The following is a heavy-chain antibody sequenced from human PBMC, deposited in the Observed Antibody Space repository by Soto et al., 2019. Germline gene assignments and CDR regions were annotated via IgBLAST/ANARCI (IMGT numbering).Heavy chain of an antibody. J-gene: IGHJ6*02. V-gene: IGHV1-18*01. CDR1: GYTFTSYG. Sequence: ASVKVSCKASGYTFTSYGISWVRQAPGQGLEWMGWISAYNGNTNNAQKLQGRVTMTTDTSTSTAYMELRSLRSDDTSVYYCAIAGFWSFRYCSSTSCYYYGMDVWGQGTTVTVSS. D-gene: IGHD2-2*01. CDR3: AIAGFWSFRYCSSTSCYYYGMDV. CDR2: ISAYNGNT.